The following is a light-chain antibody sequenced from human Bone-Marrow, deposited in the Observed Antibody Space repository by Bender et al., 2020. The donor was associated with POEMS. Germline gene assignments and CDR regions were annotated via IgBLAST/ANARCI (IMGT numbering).Light chain of an antibody. J-gene: IGLJ1*01. V-gene: IGLV2-8*01. Sequence: QSALTQPPSASGSPGQSVTISCTGTSSDVGGYNYVSWYQQHPGKVPKLLIYGDNQRPSGASGRFSVSKSRNTASLTISDLQPEDEADYYCCSYTETSAYVFGSGTKVTVL. CDR1: SSDVGGYNY. CDR3: CSYTETSAYV. CDR2: GDN.